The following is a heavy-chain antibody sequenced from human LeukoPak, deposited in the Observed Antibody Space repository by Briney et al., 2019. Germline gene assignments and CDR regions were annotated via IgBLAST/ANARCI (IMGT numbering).Heavy chain of an antibody. CDR1: GYTFTGYY. J-gene: IGHJ4*02. Sequence: ASVKVSCKASGYTFTGYYMHWVRQAPGQGLEWMGWINPNSGGTNYAQKFQGRVTMTRDTSISTAYMELSRLRSDDTAVYYCARDFFVGYYIDKEIRDYRGQGTLVTVSS. CDR2: INPNSGGT. V-gene: IGHV1-2*02. CDR3: ARDFFVGYYIDKEIRDY. D-gene: IGHD3-22*01.